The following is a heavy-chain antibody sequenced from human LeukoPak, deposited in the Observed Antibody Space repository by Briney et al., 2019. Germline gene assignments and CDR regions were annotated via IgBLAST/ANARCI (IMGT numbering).Heavy chain of an antibody. CDR3: ARDPYDFRSGFTYYYYGMDV. D-gene: IGHD3-3*01. CDR1: GGSISSSSYY. CDR2: IYYSGST. Sequence: PSETLSLTCTVSGGSISSSSYYWGWIRQPPGKGLEWIGSIYYSGSTYYNPSLKSRVTISVDTSKNQFSLKLSSVTAADTAVYYCARDPYDFRSGFTYYYYGMDVWGQGTTVTVSS. V-gene: IGHV4-39*02. J-gene: IGHJ6*02.